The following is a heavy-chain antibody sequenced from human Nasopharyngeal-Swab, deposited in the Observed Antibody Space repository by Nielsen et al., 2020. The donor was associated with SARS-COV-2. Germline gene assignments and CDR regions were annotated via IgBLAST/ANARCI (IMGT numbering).Heavy chain of an antibody. CDR3: ASDYYDSGASGH. CDR1: GFDFSKYG. V-gene: IGHV3-30-3*01. CDR2: LSPDASRA. J-gene: IGHJ4*02. Sequence: GESLKISCAASGFDFSKYGVHWVRQAPGTGLDWVATLSPDASRAFYGDSVRGRFTISRDNSKNTLYVQMNSLRPEDTAVYYCASDYYDSGASGHWGQGTLVTVSS. D-gene: IGHD3-22*01.